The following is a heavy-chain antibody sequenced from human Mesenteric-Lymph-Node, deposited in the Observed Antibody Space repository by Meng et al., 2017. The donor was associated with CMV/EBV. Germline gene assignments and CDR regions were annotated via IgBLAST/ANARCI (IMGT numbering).Heavy chain of an antibody. CDR1: GGTFSSYA. D-gene: IGHD2/OR15-2a*01. CDR3: ARVPGIRTYLYYGMDV. V-gene: IGHV1-69*06. Sequence: SVKVSCKASGGTFSSYAISWVRQAPGQGLEWMGGIIPIFGTANYAQKFQGRVTITADKSTSTAYMELSSLRSEDTAVYYCARVPGIRTYLYYGMDVWGQGTTVTVSS. CDR2: IIPIFGTA. J-gene: IGHJ6*02.